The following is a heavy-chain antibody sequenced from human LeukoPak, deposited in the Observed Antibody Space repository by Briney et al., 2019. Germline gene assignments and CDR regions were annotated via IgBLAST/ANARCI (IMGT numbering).Heavy chain of an antibody. J-gene: IGHJ4*02. D-gene: IGHD5-12*01. CDR2: IYYSGST. V-gene: IGHV4-59*08. Sequence: SETLSLTCTVSGGSISSYYWSWIRQPPGKGLEWIGYIYYSGSTNYNPSLKSRVTISVDTSKNQFSLKLSSVTAADTAVYYCARLLRLDCFDYWGQGTLVTVSS. CDR1: GGSISSYY. CDR3: ARLLRLDCFDY.